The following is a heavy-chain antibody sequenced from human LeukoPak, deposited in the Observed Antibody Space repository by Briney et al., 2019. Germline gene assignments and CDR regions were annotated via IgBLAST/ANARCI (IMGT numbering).Heavy chain of an antibody. Sequence: GRSLRLSCTASGFTFGDHSVSWFRQAPGKGLEWLGFIRSKAYGGTAEYAASVKGRFTISRDDSKSVAYLQMDSLKTEDTAVYYCTREIRYFDWFQADYWGQGTLVTVSS. D-gene: IGHD3-9*01. CDR2: IRSKAYGGTA. CDR1: GFTFGDHS. V-gene: IGHV3-49*03. J-gene: IGHJ4*02. CDR3: TREIRYFDWFQADY.